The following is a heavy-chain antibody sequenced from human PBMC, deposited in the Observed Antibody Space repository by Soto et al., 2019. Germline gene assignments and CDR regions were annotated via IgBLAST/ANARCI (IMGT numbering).Heavy chain of an antibody. J-gene: IGHJ3*02. D-gene: IGHD3-10*02. Sequence: QVQLQEAGPGLVRPSQTLSLTCTVAGGSMSENDYYWSWLRQSPGQGLQWIGYIYDTWTTSYSPSLKSRVTMSADTSRNQFSLKLTSVTAADTALYFCARGIVRGGFDIWVQGTVVTVSS. CDR3: ARGIVRGGFDI. CDR2: IYDTWTT. V-gene: IGHV4-30-4*01. CDR1: GGSMSENDYY.